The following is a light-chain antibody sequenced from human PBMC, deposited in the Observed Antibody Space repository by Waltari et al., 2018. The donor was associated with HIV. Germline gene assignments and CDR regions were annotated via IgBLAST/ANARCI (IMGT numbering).Light chain of an antibody. CDR3: QVRDTRTEHAV. V-gene: IGLV3-21*02. J-gene: IGLJ3*02. CDR1: HIGSKS. CDR2: DDT. Sequence: SYVLTQPPSVSVAPGQTARITCGGPHIGSKSLHWYQHRPGQAPVAVVYDDTDRPSGIFERFSGCNSGNTATLTNTGVEAGDEADYYCQVRDTRTEHAVFGGGAMLTVL.